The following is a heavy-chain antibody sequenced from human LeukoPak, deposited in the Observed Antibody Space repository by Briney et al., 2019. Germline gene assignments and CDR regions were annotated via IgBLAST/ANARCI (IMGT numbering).Heavy chain of an antibody. D-gene: IGHD2-15*01. J-gene: IGHJ5*02. V-gene: IGHV1-8*01. CDR1: GYTFTSYD. CDR2: MNPNSGNT. CDR3: AGGHSWRVVVVAARGWFDP. Sequence: ASVKVSCKASGYTFTSYDINWVRQATGQGLEWMGWMNPNSGNTGYAQKFQGRVTMTRNTSISTAYMELSSLRSEDTAVYYCAGGHSWRVVVVAARGWFDPWGQGTLVTVSS.